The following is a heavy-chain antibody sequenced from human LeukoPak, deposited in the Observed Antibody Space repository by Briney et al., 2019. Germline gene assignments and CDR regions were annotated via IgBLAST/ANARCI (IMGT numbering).Heavy chain of an antibody. CDR3: ARGPIAAPALDY. V-gene: IGHV4-34*01. Sequence: PSETLSLTCAVYGGSFSGYYWSWIRQPPGKGLEWIGEINHRISTNYNPSLKSRVTVSVDTSKNQFSLQLSSVTAADKAVYYCARGPIAAPALDYWGQGTLVTVPS. CDR2: INHRIST. J-gene: IGHJ4*02. CDR1: GGSFSGYY. D-gene: IGHD6-13*01.